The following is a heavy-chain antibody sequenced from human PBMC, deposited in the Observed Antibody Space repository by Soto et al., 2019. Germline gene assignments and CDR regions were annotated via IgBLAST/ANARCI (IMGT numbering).Heavy chain of an antibody. CDR3: ERRSRGWYFDY. CDR1: GFTFSSYD. J-gene: IGHJ4*02. D-gene: IGHD6-19*01. V-gene: IGHV3-23*01. Sequence: EVQLLETGGGLVQPGGSLRLSCAASGFTFSSYDMIWVRQAPGKGLEWVSSISGSVDSTYYAESMKGPFTISRDNYKNNLYLQINIMRAENTALYYCERRSRGWYFDYWGQGTLVTVSS. CDR2: ISGSVDST.